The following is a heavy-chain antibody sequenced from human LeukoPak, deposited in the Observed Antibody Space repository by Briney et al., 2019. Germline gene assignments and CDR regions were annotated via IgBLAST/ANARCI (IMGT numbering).Heavy chain of an antibody. CDR2: IIPIFGTA. D-gene: IGHD2-21*02. CDR1: GGTFSSYA. J-gene: IGHJ5*02. CDR3: AREARQAYCGGDCPNWFDP. V-gene: IGHV1-69*05. Sequence: GSSVKVSCKASGGTFSSYAISWVRQAPGQGLEWMGGIIPIFGTANYAQKFQGRVTITTDESTSTAYMELSSLRSEDTAVYYGAREARQAYCGGDCPNWFDPWGQGTLVTVSS.